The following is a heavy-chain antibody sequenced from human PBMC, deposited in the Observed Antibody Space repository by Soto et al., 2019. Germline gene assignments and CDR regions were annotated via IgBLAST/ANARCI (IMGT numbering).Heavy chain of an antibody. V-gene: IGHV4-59*01. CDR1: GGSISSYY. CDR2: IYYSGST. Sequence: SETLSLTCTVSGGSISSYYWSWIRQPPGKGLEWIGYIYYSGSTNYNPSLKSRVTISVDTSKNQFSLKLSSVTAADTAVYYCARDLENRGGYGMGVRGQGTTVTVSS. J-gene: IGHJ6*02. CDR3: ARDLENRGGYGMGV. D-gene: IGHD3-10*01.